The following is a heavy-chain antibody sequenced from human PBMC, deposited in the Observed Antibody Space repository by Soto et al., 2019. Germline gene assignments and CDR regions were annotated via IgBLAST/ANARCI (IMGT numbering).Heavy chain of an antibody. J-gene: IGHJ5*02. D-gene: IGHD1-20*01. CDR3: ARLLWGITGTPGRRVGWFDP. V-gene: IGHV4-39*01. CDR2: LSYTGSP. CDR1: GGSIRSSGFY. Sequence: SETLSLTCSVSGGSIRSSGFYWGWVRQPPGKGLEWIGSLSYTGSPSYNPSLKNRVTISGDMSKNQLSLKLDSVSAADTASYHFARLLWGITGTPGRRVGWFDPWGQGALVTVSA.